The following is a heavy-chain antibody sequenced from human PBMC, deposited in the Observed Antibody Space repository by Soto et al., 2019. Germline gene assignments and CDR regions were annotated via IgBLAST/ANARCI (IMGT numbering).Heavy chain of an antibody. CDR2: MNPNSGNT. V-gene: IGHV1-8*01. CDR1: GYTFTSYD. Sequence: ASVKVSCNASGYTFTSYDINWVRQATGQGLEWMGWMNPNSGNTGYAQKFQGRVTMTRNTSISTAYMELSSLRSEDTAVYYCARGRDYYYYYGMDVWGQGTTVTVSS. CDR3: ARGRDYYYYYGMDV. J-gene: IGHJ6*02.